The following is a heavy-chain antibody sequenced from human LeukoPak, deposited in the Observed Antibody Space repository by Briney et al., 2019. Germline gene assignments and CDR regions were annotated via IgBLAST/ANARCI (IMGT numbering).Heavy chain of an antibody. Sequence: SVKVSFKASGGTFSSYAISWVRQAQGQGLEWVGGVIPIFGRANYAQKFHGTLTITADKSTSTAYLELSSLRSEDPAVYYCARGPSPQWLDEEGYYFDYWGQGTLVTVSS. CDR2: VIPIFGRA. CDR1: GGTFSSYA. CDR3: ARGPSPQWLDEEGYYFDY. D-gene: IGHD6-19*01. V-gene: IGHV1-69*06. J-gene: IGHJ4*02.